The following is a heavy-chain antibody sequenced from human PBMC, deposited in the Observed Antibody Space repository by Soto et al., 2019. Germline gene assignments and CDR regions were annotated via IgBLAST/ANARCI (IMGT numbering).Heavy chain of an antibody. CDR1: GYTFTSYY. J-gene: IGHJ4*02. CDR3: ARQLAYCGGDCFTEPVDY. CDR2: INPNSGDT. Sequence: QAQLVQSGAEVKKPGASVKVSCEASGYTFTSYYMHWVRQAPGRGLEWMGWINPNSGDTKYAQKFRGRVTMTRDTSITTAYMEVKMLTSDDTAVYYCARQLAYCGGDCFTEPVDYWGQGTLVTVSS. V-gene: IGHV1-2*02. D-gene: IGHD2-21*02.